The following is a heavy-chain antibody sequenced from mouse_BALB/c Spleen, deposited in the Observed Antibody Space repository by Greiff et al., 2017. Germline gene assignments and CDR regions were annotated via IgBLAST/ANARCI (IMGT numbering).Heavy chain of an antibody. Sequence: EVQVVESGPSLVKPSQTLSLTCSVTGDSITSGYWNWIRKFPGNKLEYMGYISYSGSTYYNPSLKSRISITRDTSKNQYYLQLNSVTTEDTATYYCARRVYDYDDYAMDYWGQGTSVTVSS. CDR2: ISYSGST. CDR3: ARRVYDYDDYAMDY. D-gene: IGHD2-4*01. V-gene: IGHV3-8*02. J-gene: IGHJ4*01. CDR1: GDSITSGY.